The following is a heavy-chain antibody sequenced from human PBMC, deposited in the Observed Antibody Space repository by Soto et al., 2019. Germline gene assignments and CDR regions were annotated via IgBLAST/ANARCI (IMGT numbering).Heavy chain of an antibody. D-gene: IGHD6-13*01. Sequence: PGESLKISCQGSGYSFTSNWIGWVRQMPGKGLEWVGIIYPGDSDTRYSPSFQGQVTISADKSISTAYLQWSSLKASDTAMYYCARTSAAGKYYYGMDVWGQGTTVTVSS. J-gene: IGHJ6*02. CDR2: IYPGDSDT. CDR3: ARTSAAGKYYYGMDV. V-gene: IGHV5-51*01. CDR1: GYSFTSNW.